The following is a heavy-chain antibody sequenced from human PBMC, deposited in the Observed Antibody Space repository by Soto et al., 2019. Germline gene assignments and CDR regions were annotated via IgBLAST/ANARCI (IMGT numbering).Heavy chain of an antibody. D-gene: IGHD3-10*01. CDR1: GFTFRDYY. Sequence: GGSLRLSCTASGFTFRDYYMSWIRLAPGKGLEWLSYISSSDDSIYYADSVKGRFTISRDNAKSSLYLQMDSLRVDDTAVYYCARGKRGPFGALQTPVDGWGTGTTVTVSS. CDR3: ARGKRGPFGALQTPVDG. CDR2: ISSSDDSI. J-gene: IGHJ6*04. V-gene: IGHV3-11*01.